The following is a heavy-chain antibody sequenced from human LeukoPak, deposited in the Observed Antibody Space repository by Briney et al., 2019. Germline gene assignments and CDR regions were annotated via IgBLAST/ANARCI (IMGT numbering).Heavy chain of an antibody. V-gene: IGHV4-4*02. J-gene: IGHJ5*02. CDR3: AGDGGLTIVRGVVDL. CDR1: GGSVSSSNW. CDR2: IFHTGHT. D-gene: IGHD3-10*01. Sequence: SETLSLTCTVSGGSVSSSNWWTWIRQTPGKGLEWIGEIFHTGHTNYNPSLKSRVTISVDKSSNHFSLNLNSVTAADTAVYYCAGDGGLTIVRGVVDLWGQGTLVTVSS.